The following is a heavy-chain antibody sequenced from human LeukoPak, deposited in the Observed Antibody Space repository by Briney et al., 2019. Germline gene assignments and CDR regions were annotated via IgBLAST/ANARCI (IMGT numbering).Heavy chain of an antibody. CDR2: IYYSGST. CDR3: ATTSKGWFGELPDYWYFDL. CDR1: GDSISSGGYY. D-gene: IGHD3-10*01. J-gene: IGHJ2*01. V-gene: IGHV4-31*03. Sequence: SETLSLTCTVSGDSISSGGYYWSWIRQSPGKGLEWIGYIYYSGSTYYNPSLKSRVSMSVDTSKNQFSLKLSSVTAADTAVYYCATTSKGWFGELPDYWYFDLWGRGTLVTVSS.